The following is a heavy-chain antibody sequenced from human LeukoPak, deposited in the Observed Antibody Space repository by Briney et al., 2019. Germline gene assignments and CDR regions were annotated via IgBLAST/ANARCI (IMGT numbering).Heavy chain of an antibody. V-gene: IGHV1-69*05. CDR2: IIPIFGTA. CDR1: GGTFSSYA. D-gene: IGHD2-21*01. CDR3: ASGGGERGPIDY. J-gene: IGHJ4*02. Sequence: SVKVSCKASGGTFSSYAISWVRQAPGQGLEWMGGIIPIFGTANYAQKFQGRVTITTDESTSTAYMELSSLRSEDTAVYYCASGGGERGPIDYWRQGTLVTVSS.